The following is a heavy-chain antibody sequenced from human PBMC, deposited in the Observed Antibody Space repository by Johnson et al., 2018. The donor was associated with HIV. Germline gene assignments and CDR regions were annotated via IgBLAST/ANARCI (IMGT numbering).Heavy chain of an antibody. V-gene: IGHV3-66*01. CDR2: IYSVGST. D-gene: IGHD3-9*01. CDR1: GFTVSSNY. J-gene: IGHJ3*02. Sequence: MQLVESGGGLVQPGGSLRLSCAASGFTVSSNYMSWVRQAPGKGLEWVSVIYSVGSTYYADSVKGRFTISRENSKNTLYLQMNSLRAEDTAVYYCARAPSRLRYFDWSEDAFDIWGQGTMVTVSS. CDR3: ARAPSRLRYFDWSEDAFDI.